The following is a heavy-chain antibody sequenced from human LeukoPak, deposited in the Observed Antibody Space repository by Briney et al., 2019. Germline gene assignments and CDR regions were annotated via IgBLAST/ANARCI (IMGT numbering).Heavy chain of an antibody. J-gene: IGHJ5*02. CDR1: GGSISSGSYC. D-gene: IGHD1-26*01. V-gene: IGHV4-61*02. Sequence: PSETLSLTCTVSGGSISSGSYCWSWIRQPAGKGLEWIGRIYTSGSTNYNPSLKSRVTISVDTSKNQFSLKLSSVTAADTAVYYCARDISAGSPLTNWFDPWGQGTLVTVSS. CDR3: ARDISAGSPLTNWFDP. CDR2: IYTSGST.